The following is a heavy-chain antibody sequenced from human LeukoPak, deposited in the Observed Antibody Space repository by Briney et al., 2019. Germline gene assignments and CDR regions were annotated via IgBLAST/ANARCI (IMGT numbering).Heavy chain of an antibody. CDR2: IIPIFGTA. V-gene: IGHV1-69*05. D-gene: IGHD5-24*01. CDR3: ARAQGDGYNSFDY. Sequence: SVKVSCKASGGTFSSYAISWVRQAPGQGLEWMGGIIPIFGTANYAQKFQGRVTITTDESTSTAYMELSSLRSEDTAVYYCARAQGDGYNSFDYWGQGTLVTVSS. CDR1: GGTFSSYA. J-gene: IGHJ4*02.